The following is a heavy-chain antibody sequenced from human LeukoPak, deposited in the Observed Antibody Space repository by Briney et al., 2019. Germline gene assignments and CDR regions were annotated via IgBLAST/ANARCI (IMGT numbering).Heavy chain of an antibody. CDR2: INPNSGGT. D-gene: IGHD5-24*01. V-gene: IGHV1-2*04. CDR3: ARDQAPGLQFSAMDV. CDR1: GYTFTGYY. J-gene: IGHJ6*02. Sequence: ASVKVSCKASGYTFTGYYMRWVRLAPGQGLEWMGWINPNSGGTNYAQKFQGWVTMTRDTSISTAYMELSRLRSDDTAVYYCARDQAPGLQFSAMDVWGQGTTVTVSS.